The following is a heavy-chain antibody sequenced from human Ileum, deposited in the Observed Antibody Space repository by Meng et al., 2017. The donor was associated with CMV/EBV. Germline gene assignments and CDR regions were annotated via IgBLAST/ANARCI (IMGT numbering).Heavy chain of an antibody. Sequence: SSASYFCAWLRQPPGKGLEWIAYVYYTGSTSYSPSLKSRVTVSIDTSTNQFSLKLNSVTAADTAVYYCARVAYCRGNSCYFSGFDYWGQGALVTVSS. CDR1: SSASYF. CDR3: ARVAYCRGNSCYFSGFDY. D-gene: IGHD2-21*01. J-gene: IGHJ4*02. CDR2: VYYTGST. V-gene: IGHV4-61*01.